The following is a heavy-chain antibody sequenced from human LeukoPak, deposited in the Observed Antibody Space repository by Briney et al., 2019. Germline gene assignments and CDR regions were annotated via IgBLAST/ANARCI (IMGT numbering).Heavy chain of an antibody. V-gene: IGHV1-18*01. CDR3: ARNRGLLPFETFDY. CDR1: GYTFTSYD. Sequence: ASVKVSCKASGYTFTSYDINWVRQAPGQGLEWMAWISTYNGNTNYAQKLQGRVTMTTDTSTSTAYMELRSLRSDDTAVYYCARNRGLLPFETFDYWGQGTLVTVSS. CDR2: ISTYNGNT. J-gene: IGHJ4*02. D-gene: IGHD1-14*01.